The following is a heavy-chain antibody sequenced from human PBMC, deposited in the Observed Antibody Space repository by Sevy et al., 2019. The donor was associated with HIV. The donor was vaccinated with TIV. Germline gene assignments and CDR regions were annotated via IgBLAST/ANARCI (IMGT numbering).Heavy chain of an antibody. V-gene: IGHV4-59*01. CDR3: ARGHSSSWYTTGYYYGMDV. J-gene: IGHJ6*02. CDR2: IYYSGST. D-gene: IGHD6-13*01. Sequence: SETLSLTCTVSGGSISSYYWSWIRQPPGKGLEWIGYIYYSGSTNYNPSLKSRVTISVDTSKNQFSLKLSSLTAADTAVYYCARGHSSSWYTTGYYYGMDVWGQGTTVTVSS. CDR1: GGSISSYY.